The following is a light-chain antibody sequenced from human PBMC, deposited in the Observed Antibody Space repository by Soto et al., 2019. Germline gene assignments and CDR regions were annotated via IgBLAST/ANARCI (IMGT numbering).Light chain of an antibody. CDR1: SSNIGNNL. J-gene: IGLJ2*01. CDR3: ATWESSLTAVV. V-gene: IGLV1-51*02. CDR2: ENN. Sequence: QSVLTQPPSVSAAPGQKVTISCSGSSSNIGNNLVSWYQQLPGTAPKLLIYENNKRPSGIPDRFSGSKSGTSATLGIAGLQTGDEADYYCATWESSLTAVVFGGGTKVTVL.